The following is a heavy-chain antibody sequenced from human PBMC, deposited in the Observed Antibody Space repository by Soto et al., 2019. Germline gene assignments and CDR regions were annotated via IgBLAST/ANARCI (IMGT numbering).Heavy chain of an antibody. J-gene: IGHJ6*03. CDR3: AHQNYSPPYYYYYYMDV. Sequence: SGPTLVKPTQTLTLTCTFSGFSLSTSGVGVGWIRQPPGKALEWLALIYWDDDKRYSPSLKSRLTITKDTSKNQVVLTMTNMDPVDTATYYCAHQNYSPPYYYYYYMDVWGKGTTVTVSS. CDR2: IYWDDDK. D-gene: IGHD4-4*01. CDR1: GFSLSTSGVG. V-gene: IGHV2-5*02.